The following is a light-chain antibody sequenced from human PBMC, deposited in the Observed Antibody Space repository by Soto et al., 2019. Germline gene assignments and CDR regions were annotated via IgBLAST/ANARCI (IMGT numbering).Light chain of an antibody. CDR3: AAWDDSLSGLNVV. V-gene: IGLV1-47*01. J-gene: IGLJ2*01. CDR1: SSNIGSNY. Sequence: QSVLTQPPSASGTPGQTVTISCSGSSSNIGSNYVYWYQQLPGTAPKLLIYRNNQRPSGVPDRFSGSKSGTSASLAISGLRSEDEADYYCAAWDDSLSGLNVVFGGGTQLTVL. CDR2: RNN.